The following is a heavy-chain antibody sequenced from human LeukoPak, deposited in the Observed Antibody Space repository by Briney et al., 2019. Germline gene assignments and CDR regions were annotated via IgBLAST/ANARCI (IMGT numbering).Heavy chain of an antibody. J-gene: IGHJ3*02. CDR1: GSTFSSYA. D-gene: IGHD6-13*01. CDR3: ARGQEWQQKAFDI. Sequence: GGSLRLSCAASGSTFSSYAMHWVRQAPGKGLEWVAVISYDGSNKYYADSVKGRFTISRDNSKNTLYLQMNSLRAEDTAVYYCARGQEWQQKAFDIWGQGTMVTVSS. CDR2: ISYDGSNK. V-gene: IGHV3-30*01.